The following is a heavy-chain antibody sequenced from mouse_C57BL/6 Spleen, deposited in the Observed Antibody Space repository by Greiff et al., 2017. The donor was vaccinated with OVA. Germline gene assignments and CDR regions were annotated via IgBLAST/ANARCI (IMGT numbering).Heavy chain of an antibody. J-gene: IGHJ2*01. CDR3: ARARDDSSGYPFDY. CDR1: GYTFTDYY. V-gene: IGHV1-76*01. Sequence: QVQLKESGAELVRPGASVKLSCKASGYTFTDYYINWVKQRPGQGLEWIARIYPGSGNTYYNEKFKGKATLTAEKSSSTAYMQLSSLTSEDSAVYFCARARDDSSGYPFDYWGQGTTLTVSS. CDR2: IYPGSGNT. D-gene: IGHD3-2*02.